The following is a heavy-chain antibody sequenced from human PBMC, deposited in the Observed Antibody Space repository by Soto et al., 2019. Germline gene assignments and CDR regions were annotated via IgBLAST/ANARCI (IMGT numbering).Heavy chain of an antibody. Sequence: GGSLRLSCAASGFIFSTYWMHWVRQAPGKGLVWVARINSGGSRTRYADSVKGRLTISRDNAKNTVYLQMNSLRDEDTAVYYCARAATEQYSSDWYAEYLQHWGQGTLVTVSS. V-gene: IGHV3-74*01. J-gene: IGHJ1*01. CDR2: INSGGSRT. CDR3: ARAATEQYSSDWYAEYLQH. CDR1: GFIFSTYW. D-gene: IGHD6-13*01.